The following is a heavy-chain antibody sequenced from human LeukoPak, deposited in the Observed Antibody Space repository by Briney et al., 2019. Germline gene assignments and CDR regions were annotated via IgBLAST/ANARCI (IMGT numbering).Heavy chain of an antibody. CDR2: ISYDGSNK. D-gene: IGHD6-19*01. CDR1: AFAFNTYG. V-gene: IGHV3-30*18. CDR3: AKDLSSGREEFYYMDV. Sequence: GGSLRLSCAASAFAFNTYGIHWVRQAPGKGLEWVAVISYDGSNKHYADSVKGRLTISRDNSKNTVYLQMNSLRADDTAMYYCAKDLSSGREEFYYMDVWGKGTTVTVSS. J-gene: IGHJ6*03.